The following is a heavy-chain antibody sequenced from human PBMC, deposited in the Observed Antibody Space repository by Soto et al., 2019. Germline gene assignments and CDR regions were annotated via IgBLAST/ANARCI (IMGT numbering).Heavy chain of an antibody. J-gene: IGHJ6*02. CDR1: GGSISSYY. CDR2: VHHSWGS. Sequence: QVQLQESGPGLVKPSETMSLSCTVSGGSISSYYWSWFRQSPGKRMEWIGYVHHSWGSSYNPYLQSRVAISLDTSKSKFPLKVTSVTATDGAVYYCARQGFGPLHGLVDVWGQGTTVTVSS. D-gene: IGHD3-10*01. V-gene: IGHV4-59*08. CDR3: ARQGFGPLHGLVDV.